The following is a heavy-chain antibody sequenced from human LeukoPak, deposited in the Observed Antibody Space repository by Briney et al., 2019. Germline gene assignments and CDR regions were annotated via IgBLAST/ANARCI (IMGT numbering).Heavy chain of an antibody. CDR2: INPNSGGA. CDR1: GYTFTGYY. D-gene: IGHD3-22*01. V-gene: IGHV1-2*02. CDR3: ARDFYYDSSGSIPPDY. J-gene: IGHJ4*02. Sequence: ASVKVSCKASGYTFTGYYMHWVRQAPGQGLEWMGWINPNSGGANYAQKFQGRVTMTRDTSISTAYMELSRLRSDDTAVYYCARDFYYDSSGSIPPDYWGQGTLVTVSP.